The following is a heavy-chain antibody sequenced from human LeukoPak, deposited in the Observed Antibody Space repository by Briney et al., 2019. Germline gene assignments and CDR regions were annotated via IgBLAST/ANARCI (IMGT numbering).Heavy chain of an antibody. J-gene: IGHJ4*02. D-gene: IGHD5-12*01. CDR1: GFTFNNYN. Sequence: PGGSLRLSCAVSGFTFNNYNMNWVRQAPGKGPEWVSSISSSSTYIYYADSVKGRFTISRDNSKNTLYLQMNSLRAEDTAVYYCARVLSGYDPGFDYWGQGTLVTVSS. CDR3: ARVLSGYDPGFDY. CDR2: ISSSSTYI. V-gene: IGHV3-21*04.